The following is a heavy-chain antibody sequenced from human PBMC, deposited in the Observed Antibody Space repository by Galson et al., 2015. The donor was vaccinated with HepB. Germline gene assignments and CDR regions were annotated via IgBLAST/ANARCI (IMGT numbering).Heavy chain of an antibody. CDR3: ARILNYYDSSGYLEL. Sequence: QSGAEVKKPGESLKISCKGSGYSFTRHWIAWVRQMPGKGLEWMGIIYPGDSDARYSPSFQGQVTISADKSISTAYVQWSSLKASDSAMYYCARILNYYDSSGYLELWGQGTLVTVSS. CDR1: GYSFTRHW. J-gene: IGHJ4*02. V-gene: IGHV5-51*01. CDR2: IYPGDSDA. D-gene: IGHD3-22*01.